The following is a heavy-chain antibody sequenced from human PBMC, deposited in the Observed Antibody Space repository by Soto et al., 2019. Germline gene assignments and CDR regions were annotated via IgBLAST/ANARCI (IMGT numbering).Heavy chain of an antibody. Sequence: SETLSLTCTVSGGSISSYYWSWIRQPPGKGLEWIGYIYYSGSTNYNPSLKSRVTISVDTSKNQFSLKLSSVTAADTAVYYCARGPPGYDILTGYSFSYMDVWGKGTTVTVSS. CDR2: IYYSGST. J-gene: IGHJ6*03. V-gene: IGHV4-59*01. CDR1: GGSISSYY. D-gene: IGHD3-9*01. CDR3: ARGPPGYDILTGYSFSYMDV.